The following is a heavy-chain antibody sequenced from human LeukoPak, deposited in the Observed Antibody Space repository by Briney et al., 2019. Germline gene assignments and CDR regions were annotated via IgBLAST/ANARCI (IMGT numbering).Heavy chain of an antibody. CDR2: IHYTGST. V-gene: IGHV4-59*12. J-gene: IGHJ4*02. CDR1: GGSISSSF. D-gene: IGHD6-13*01. Sequence: PSETLSLTCSVSGGSISSSFWSWIRQSPGKGLEWIGYIHYTGSTNYNPSLRSRITMSVDTSKNQFSLRLTSVTAADTAFYYCAREEYSSDWYGHDSWGQGTLVTVSS. CDR3: AREEYSSDWYGHDS.